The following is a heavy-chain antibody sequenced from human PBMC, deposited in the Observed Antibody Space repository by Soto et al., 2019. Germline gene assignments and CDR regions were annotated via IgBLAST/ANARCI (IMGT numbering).Heavy chain of an antibody. D-gene: IGHD6-19*01. J-gene: IGHJ4*02. CDR3: AREQWLVRGVFDY. Sequence: SETLSLTCSVSGGSISGYYWSWIRQPPGKGLEWIGYIYDTGSTKDNPSLKSRVTISIDTSKNQFSLRLSSVTAADTAVYYCAREQWLVRGVFDYWGQGTLVTVSS. V-gene: IGHV4-59*01. CDR1: GGSISGYY. CDR2: IYDTGST.